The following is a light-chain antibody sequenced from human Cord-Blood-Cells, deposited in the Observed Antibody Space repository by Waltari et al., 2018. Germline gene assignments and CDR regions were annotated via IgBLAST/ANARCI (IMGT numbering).Light chain of an antibody. CDR2: DAS. V-gene: IGKV3-11*01. J-gene: IGKJ5*01. CDR3: QQRSNWPIP. CDR1: QSVSSY. Sequence: EIVLTQSPATLSLSPGERATLSCRASQSVSSYLAWYQQKPGQAPRLLIYDASNRATGTPPRFSGSGSGTDFTLTISSLGPEDFAVYYCQQRSNWPIPFGQGTRLEIK.